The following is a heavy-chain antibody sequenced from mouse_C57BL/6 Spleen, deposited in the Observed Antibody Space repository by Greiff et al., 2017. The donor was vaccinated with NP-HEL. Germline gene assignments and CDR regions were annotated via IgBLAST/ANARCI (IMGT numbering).Heavy chain of an antibody. J-gene: IGHJ1*03. CDR1: GYAFSSYW. Sequence: VQLQQSGAELVKPGASVKISCKASGYAFSSYWMNWVKQRPGKGLEWIGQIYPGDGDTNYNEKFKGKATLTADKSSSTAYLQLSSLTSEDPAVYFCARDTAVAVDDWGTGTPVTVSS. D-gene: IGHD1-1*01. CDR3: ARDTAVAVDD. CDR2: IYPGDGDT. V-gene: IGHV1-80*01.